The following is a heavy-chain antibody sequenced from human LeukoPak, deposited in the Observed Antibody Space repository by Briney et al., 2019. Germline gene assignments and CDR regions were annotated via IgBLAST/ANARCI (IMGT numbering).Heavy chain of an antibody. V-gene: IGHV4-34*01. J-gene: IGHJ4*02. CDR1: GGSFSGYY. D-gene: IGHD4-17*01. CDR3: ARSGVGDYGDYDY. CDR2: INHSGST. Sequence: SETLSLTCAVYGGSFSGYYWSWIRQPPGKGVDWIGEINHSGSTNYNPSLQSRVTISVDTSKNQFSLKLSSVTAADTAVYYCARSGVGDYGDYDYWGQGTLVTVAS.